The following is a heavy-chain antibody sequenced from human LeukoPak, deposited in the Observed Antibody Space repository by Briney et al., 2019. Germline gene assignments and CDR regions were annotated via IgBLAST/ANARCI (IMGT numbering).Heavy chain of an antibody. J-gene: IGHJ4*02. Sequence: GGSLRLSCAASGFTFSSYSMNWVRQAPGKGLEWVSSISSSSSYIYYADSVKGRFTISRDNAKNSLYLQMNSLRAEDTAVYYCARELGRFTIRYYFDYWGQGTLVTVSS. CDR1: GFTFSSYS. D-gene: IGHD3/OR15-3a*01. CDR2: ISSSSSYI. CDR3: ARELGRFTIRYYFDY. V-gene: IGHV3-21*01.